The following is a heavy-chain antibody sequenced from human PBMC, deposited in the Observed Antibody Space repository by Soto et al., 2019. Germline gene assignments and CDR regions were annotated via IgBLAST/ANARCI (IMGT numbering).Heavy chain of an antibody. Sequence: PSGTLSLTCTVSGGSIRSYYWGWIRQPPGKGQERIGYIYYSGSTNYNPSLKSRVTISVDTSKNQFSLKLSSVTAADTAVYYCARLSDLGYCSGGSCYSSGFWFDPWGQGTLVTVSS. CDR3: ARLSDLGYCSGGSCYSSGFWFDP. CDR1: GGSIRSYY. CDR2: IYYSGST. J-gene: IGHJ5*02. D-gene: IGHD2-15*01. V-gene: IGHV4-59*08.